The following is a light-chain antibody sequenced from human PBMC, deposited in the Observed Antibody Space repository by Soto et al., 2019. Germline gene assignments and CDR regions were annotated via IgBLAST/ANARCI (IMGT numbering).Light chain of an antibody. CDR1: QSISSW. CDR3: QQYSSFSRT. V-gene: IGKV1-5*01. Sequence: DIHMTQSPSTLSASVGYRSTITCRASQSISSWLAWYQQKPGKAPELLIYDASTLESGVPSRFRGSGSGTEFSLTISSLQPDDFETFYCQQYSSFSRTFGQGTKVDIK. J-gene: IGKJ1*01. CDR2: DAS.